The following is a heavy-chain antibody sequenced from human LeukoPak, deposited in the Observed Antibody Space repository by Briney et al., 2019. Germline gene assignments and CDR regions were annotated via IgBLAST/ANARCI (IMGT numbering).Heavy chain of an antibody. D-gene: IGHD2-2*01. V-gene: IGHV4-59*01. J-gene: IGHJ6*03. CDR3: ARLAHLGYCSSTSCPPLQTYYMDV. CDR1: GGSISSYY. CDR2: IYYSGST. Sequence: SETLSLTCTVSGGSISSYYWSWIRQPPGKGLEWIGYIYYSGSTNYNPSLKSRVTISVDTSKNQFSLKLSSVTAADTAVYYCARLAHLGYCSSTSCPPLQTYYMDVWGKGTTVTVSS.